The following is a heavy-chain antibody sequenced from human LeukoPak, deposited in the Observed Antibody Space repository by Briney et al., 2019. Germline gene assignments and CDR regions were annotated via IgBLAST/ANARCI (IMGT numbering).Heavy chain of an antibody. D-gene: IGHD3-3*01. V-gene: IGHV1-8*03. CDR2: MNPNSGNT. CDR1: GYTFTSYD. J-gene: IGHJ4*02. Sequence: ASVKVSCKASGYTFTSYDINWVRQAPGQGLEWMGWMNPNSGNTGYAQKFQGRVTITRNTSISTAYMELSSLRSEDTAVYYCARGESITIFGVVFQYYFDYWGQGTLVTVSS. CDR3: ARGESITIFGVVFQYYFDY.